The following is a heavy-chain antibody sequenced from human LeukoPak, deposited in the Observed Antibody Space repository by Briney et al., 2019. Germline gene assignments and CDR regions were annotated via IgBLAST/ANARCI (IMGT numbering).Heavy chain of an antibody. V-gene: IGHV1-46*01. CDR2: INPSGGST. J-gene: IGHJ3*02. CDR3: ARDAESRDGYTDAFDI. Sequence: ASVKVSCKSSGYTFTSYYMHWVRQAPGQGLEWMGIINPSGGSTSYAQKFQGRVTMTRDMSTSTVYMELSSLRSEDTAVYYCARDAESRDGYTDAFDIWGQGTMVTVSS. CDR1: GYTFTSYY. D-gene: IGHD5-24*01.